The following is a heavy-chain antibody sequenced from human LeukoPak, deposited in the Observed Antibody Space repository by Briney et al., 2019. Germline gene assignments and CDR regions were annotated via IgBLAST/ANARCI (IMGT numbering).Heavy chain of an antibody. CDR3: ARAEEMATITDY. CDR2: INPSGGST. J-gene: IGHJ4*02. Sequence: GASVKVSCKASGYTFTSYYMHWVRQAPAQGLEWMGIINPSGGSTSYAQKFQGRVTMTRDTSTSTVYMELSSLRSEDTAVYYCARAEEMATITDYWGQGTLVTGSS. CDR1: GYTFTSYY. V-gene: IGHV1-46*01. D-gene: IGHD5-24*01.